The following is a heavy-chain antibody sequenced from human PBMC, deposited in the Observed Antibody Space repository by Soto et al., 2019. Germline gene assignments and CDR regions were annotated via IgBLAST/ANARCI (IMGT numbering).Heavy chain of an antibody. J-gene: IGHJ5*02. CDR2: ISYDGTDK. CDR3: AKDFGAWSDS. D-gene: IGHD6-19*01. CDR1: GFPFSTYG. V-gene: IGHV3-30*18. Sequence: QVHLVESGGGVVQPGRSLTISCVGSGFPFSTYGMHWVRQAPAKGLEWVALISYDGTDKYYADSVKGRFSISRDNSKQTLSLQMDSVRPEDTAVYYCAKDFGAWSDSWGQGTLVNVSS.